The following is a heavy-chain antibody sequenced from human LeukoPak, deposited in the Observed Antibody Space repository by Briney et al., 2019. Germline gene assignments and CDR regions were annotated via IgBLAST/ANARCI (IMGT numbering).Heavy chain of an antibody. V-gene: IGHV4-59*12. CDR3: ARDGLLSYYYYYMDV. J-gene: IGHJ6*03. CDR2: IYYSGST. CDR1: GGSISSYY. D-gene: IGHD3-16*02. Sequence: SETLSLTCTVSGGSISSYYWSWIRQPPGKGLEWIGYIYYSGSTNYNPSLKSRVTISVKTSKNQFSLKLSSVTAADTAVYYCARDGLLSYYYYYMDVWGKGTTVTVSS.